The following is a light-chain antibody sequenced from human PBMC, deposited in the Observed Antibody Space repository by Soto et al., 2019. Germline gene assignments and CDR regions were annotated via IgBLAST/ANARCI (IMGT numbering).Light chain of an antibody. CDR3: QQYHKWPPFT. V-gene: IGKV3-15*01. Sequence: EIVMTQSPATLSMSPGERVCISCRASQTVSNNLAWYQQKPGQAPRLLIYGASTRAIGVAARFSGSGSGTEFTLTITSLQSEDFAVYYCQQYHKWPPFTFGGGTVVEIK. CDR2: GAS. J-gene: IGKJ4*01. CDR1: QTVSNN.